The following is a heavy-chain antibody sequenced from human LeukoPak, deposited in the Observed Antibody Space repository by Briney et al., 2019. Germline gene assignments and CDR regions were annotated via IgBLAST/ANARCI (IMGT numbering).Heavy chain of an antibody. CDR1: GHTFTRYD. V-gene: IGHV1-8*01. Sequence: ASVKVFCNASGHTFTRYDIHWVRQATGRGLEWMVWINPNSCNTGYAQKFQGRVNMTRNTSQSTAYMALHSLRSQDTAVYYCAMDSRQQLTREGADAFDIWGQGTMVTVSS. D-gene: IGHD6-13*01. CDR2: INPNSCNT. J-gene: IGHJ3*02. CDR3: AMDSRQQLTREGADAFDI.